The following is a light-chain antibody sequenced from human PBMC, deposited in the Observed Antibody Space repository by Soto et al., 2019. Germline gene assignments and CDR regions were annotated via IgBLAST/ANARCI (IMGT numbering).Light chain of an antibody. Sequence: DIQMTQSPSTLSASVGDRVTITCRASQSISSWLAWYQQKPGKATKLLIYKASSLESGVPSRFSGSGSGTKFTLTISSLQPDDFATYYCQQYNSYSTFGQGTKVEIK. CDR1: QSISSW. J-gene: IGKJ1*01. V-gene: IGKV1-5*03. CDR3: QQYNSYST. CDR2: KAS.